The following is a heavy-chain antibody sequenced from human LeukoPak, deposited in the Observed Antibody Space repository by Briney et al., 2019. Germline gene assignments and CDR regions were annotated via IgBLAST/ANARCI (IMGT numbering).Heavy chain of an antibody. D-gene: IGHD2-2*01. CDR3: ARLRTSYCSSTSCWGSYYYGMDV. V-gene: IGHV5-51*01. CDR2: IYPGDSDT. J-gene: IGHJ6*02. CDR1: GYSFTSYW. Sequence: GASLKISCKGSGYSFTSYWIGWVRQLPGKGLEWMGIIYPGDSDTRYSPSFQGQVTISADKSISTAYLQWSSLKASDTAMYYCARLRTSYCSSTSCWGSYYYGMDVWGQGTTVTVSS.